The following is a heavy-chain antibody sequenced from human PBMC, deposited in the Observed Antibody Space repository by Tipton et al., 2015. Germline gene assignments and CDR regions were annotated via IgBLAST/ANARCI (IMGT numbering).Heavy chain of an antibody. CDR3: ARLRPTVGATWVGFFDY. CDR2: IYPGDSDT. J-gene: IGHJ4*02. V-gene: IGHV5-51*01. CDR1: GYSFTSYW. Sequence: QLVQSGTEVKKPGESLKISCKGSGYSFTSYWIGWVRQMSGKGLEWMGIIYPGDSDTRYSPSFQGQVTISADKSVSTAYLQWSSLKASDTAMYYCARLRPTVGATWVGFFDYWGQGTLVTVSS. D-gene: IGHD1-26*01.